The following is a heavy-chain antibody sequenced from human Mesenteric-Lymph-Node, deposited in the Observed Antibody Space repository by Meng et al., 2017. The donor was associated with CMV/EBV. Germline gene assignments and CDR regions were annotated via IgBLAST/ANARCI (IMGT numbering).Heavy chain of an antibody. Sequence: KASGGTFGTSDISWVRQAPGQGLEWMGGIIPIYGTANYAQKFQGRVTITADKSTSTAYMELSSLRSEDTAVYYCARDEGLFSYFDYWGQGTLVTVSS. J-gene: IGHJ4*02. CDR1: GGTFGTSD. V-gene: IGHV1-69*06. CDR2: IIPIYGTA. D-gene: IGHD2-21*01. CDR3: ARDEGLFSYFDY.